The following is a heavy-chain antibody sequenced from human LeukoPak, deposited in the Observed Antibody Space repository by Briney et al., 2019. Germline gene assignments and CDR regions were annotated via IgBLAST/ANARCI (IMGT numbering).Heavy chain of an antibody. V-gene: IGHV4-31*03. CDR1: GGSISSGGYY. CDR2: IYYSGST. D-gene: IGHD2-21*01. Sequence: PSQTLSLSCTVSGGSISSGGYYWSWIRQHPGKDLEWIGYIYYSGSTYYNPSLKSRVTISVDTSKNQFSLKLSSVTAADTAVYYCARLRLADLYRFDPWGQGTLVTVSS. J-gene: IGHJ5*02. CDR3: ARLRLADLYRFDP.